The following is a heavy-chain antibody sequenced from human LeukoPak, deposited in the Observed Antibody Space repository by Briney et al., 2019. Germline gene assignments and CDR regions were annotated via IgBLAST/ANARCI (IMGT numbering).Heavy chain of an antibody. Sequence: SETLSLTCTVSGGSISSSSYYWGWIRQPPGKGLEWIGSIYYSGSTYYNPSLKSRVTISVDTSKNQFSLKLSSVTAADTAVYYCRLYYYDSSGYYSPFFDYWGQGTLVTVSS. J-gene: IGHJ4*02. CDR3: RLYYYDSSGYYSPFFDY. CDR1: GGSISSSSYY. D-gene: IGHD3-22*01. V-gene: IGHV4-39*07. CDR2: IYYSGST.